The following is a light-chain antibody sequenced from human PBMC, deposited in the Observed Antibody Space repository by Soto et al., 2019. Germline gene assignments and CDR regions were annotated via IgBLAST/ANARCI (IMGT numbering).Light chain of an antibody. V-gene: IGKV3-11*01. J-gene: IGKJ5*01. CDR2: GAF. CDR1: PSVPNY. CDR3: QQRNTWPPVT. Sequence: EISLTQSPSTLSLSPGERATLSCRASPSVPNYVAWYQQKPGQAPRLLLYGAFNRATGIPARFSGSGSGADLTLTISSLEPEDFAIYYCQQRNTWPPVTFGQGTRLEIK.